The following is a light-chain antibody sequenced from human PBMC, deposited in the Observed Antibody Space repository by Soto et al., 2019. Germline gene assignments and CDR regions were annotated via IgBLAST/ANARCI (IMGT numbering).Light chain of an antibody. CDR1: QSISSW. CDR2: KAS. CDR3: QQYNSYPCT. V-gene: IGKV1-5*03. J-gene: IGKJ2*02. Sequence: DIQMTQSPSTLSASVGDRVTITCRASQSISSWLAWYQQKPGKAPTLLIYKASSLESGVPSRFRGSGSGTEFTLTISSLQPDDFATYYCQQYNSYPCTFGQGTKLEIK.